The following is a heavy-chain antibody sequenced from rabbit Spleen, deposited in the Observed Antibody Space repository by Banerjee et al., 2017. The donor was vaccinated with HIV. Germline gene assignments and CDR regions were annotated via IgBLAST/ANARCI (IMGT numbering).Heavy chain of an antibody. CDR2: IGSNSDNT. CDR1: GFSFSGRYV. Sequence: QEQLVESGGGLVQPEGSLTLTCKASGFSFSGRYVMSWVRQAPGKGLEWIGCIGSNSDNTVYATWAKGRFTLSRTSSTTVDLKMTSLTAADTATYFCARDPAAKSRTYYLDLWGPGTLVTVS. J-gene: IGHJ6*01. CDR3: ARDPAAKSRTYYLDL. D-gene: IGHD4-1*01. V-gene: IGHV1S45*01.